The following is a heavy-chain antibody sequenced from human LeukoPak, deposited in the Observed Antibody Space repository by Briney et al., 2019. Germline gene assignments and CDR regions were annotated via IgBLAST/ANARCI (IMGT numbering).Heavy chain of an antibody. D-gene: IGHD6-13*01. CDR3: ARDPIAAAGPNSVRYFDL. CDR2: ISSSGSTI. Sequence: GGFLRLSCAASGFTFSDYYMSWIRQAPGKGLEWVSYISSSGSTIYYADSVKGRFTISRDNAKNSLYLQMNSLRAEDTAVYYCARDPIAAAGPNSVRYFDLWGRGTLVTVSS. CDR1: GFTFSDYY. J-gene: IGHJ2*01. V-gene: IGHV3-11*04.